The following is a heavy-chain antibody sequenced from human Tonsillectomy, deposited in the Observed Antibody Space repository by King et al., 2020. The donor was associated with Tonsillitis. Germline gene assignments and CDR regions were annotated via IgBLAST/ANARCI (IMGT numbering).Heavy chain of an antibody. J-gene: IGHJ2*01. V-gene: IGHV4-59*01. Sequence: VPLQESGPGLVKPSETLSLTCTVSGGSISSYYWSWLRQPPGKGLEWIGYIYYSGSTNYNPSLKSRVTISVDTSKNQFSLKLSSVTAADTAVYYCARGEAAAGTHWYFDLWGRGTLVTVSS. CDR3: ARGEAAAGTHWYFDL. CDR1: GGSISSYY. CDR2: IYYSGST. D-gene: IGHD6-13*01.